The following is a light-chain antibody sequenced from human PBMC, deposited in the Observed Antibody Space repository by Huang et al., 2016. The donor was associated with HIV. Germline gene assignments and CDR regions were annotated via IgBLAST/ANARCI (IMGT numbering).Light chain of an antibody. V-gene: IGKV3-15*01. CDR1: QRFGSN. Sequence: EIVMTQSPVTLSVSPGERATLSCGASQRFGSNLAWFQQKPGQAPRLLIYVASTRATGIPARFGGSGSGTEFTLTISSLQPDDFATYYCQQYNSYSFTFGPGTKVDIK. CDR2: VAS. J-gene: IGKJ3*01. CDR3: QQYNSYSFT.